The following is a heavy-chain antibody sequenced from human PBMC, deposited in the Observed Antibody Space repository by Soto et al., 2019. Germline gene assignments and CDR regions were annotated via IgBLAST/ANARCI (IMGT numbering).Heavy chain of an antibody. CDR1: GVSISSYY. V-gene: IGHV4-59*01. J-gene: IGHJ2*01. CDR2: IYYSGST. Sequence: QVQLQESGPGLVKPSETLSLTCTVSGVSISSYYWSWIRQPPGKGLEWIGYIYYSGSTNYNPSLKSRVTISVDTSKNQFSPKLSSVTAADTAVYYCARGRGGYFDLWGRGTLVTVSS. CDR3: ARGRGGYFDL.